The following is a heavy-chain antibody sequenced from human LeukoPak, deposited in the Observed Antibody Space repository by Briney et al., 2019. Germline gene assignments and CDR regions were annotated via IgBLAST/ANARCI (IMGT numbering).Heavy chain of an antibody. V-gene: IGHV3-48*03. J-gene: IGHJ3*02. CDR2: ITSSGNSI. Sequence: GGSLRLSCAASGFTFSSYEMNWVRQAPGKGLEWISYITSSGNSIYYADSLKGRFTISRDNAKNSLYLQMNSLRAEDTAVYYCARVRIVAAGGAFDIWGQGTMVTVTS. CDR3: ARVRIVAAGGAFDI. CDR1: GFTFSSYE. D-gene: IGHD6-13*01.